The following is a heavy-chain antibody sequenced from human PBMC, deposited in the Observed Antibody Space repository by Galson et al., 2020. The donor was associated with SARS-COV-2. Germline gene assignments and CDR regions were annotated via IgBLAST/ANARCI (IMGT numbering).Heavy chain of an antibody. J-gene: IGHJ6*03. V-gene: IGHV4-59*01. CDR1: GGSIASYY. Sequence: SETLSLTCTISGGSIASYYGSWVRQPPGKGLEWIGYIYYTGESTKSSPSLSSLVTMSVAASTNQFSLKLSSVTAADTAVYYCARGDYSSSQFRYYDMDVWGKGTTVTVSS. CDR2: IYYTGEST. D-gene: IGHD6-13*01. CDR3: ARGDYSSSQFRYYDMDV.